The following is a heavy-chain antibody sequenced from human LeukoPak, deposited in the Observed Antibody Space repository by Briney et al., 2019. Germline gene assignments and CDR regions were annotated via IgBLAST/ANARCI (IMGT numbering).Heavy chain of an antibody. CDR3: AFRRVPYCSSTSCTARRFDP. J-gene: IGHJ5*02. CDR1: GGTFSSYA. D-gene: IGHD2-2*01. V-gene: IGHV1-69*01. CDR2: IIPIFGTA. Sequence: GASVKVSCKASGGTFSSYAISWVRQAPGQGLEWMGGIIPIFGTANYAQKFQGRVTITADESTSTAYMELSSLRSEDTAVYYCAFRRVPYCSSTSCTARRFDPWGQGTLVTVSS.